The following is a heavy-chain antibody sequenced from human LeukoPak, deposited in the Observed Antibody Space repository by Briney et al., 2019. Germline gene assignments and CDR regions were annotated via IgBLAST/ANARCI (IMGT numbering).Heavy chain of an antibody. J-gene: IGHJ4*02. V-gene: IGHV1-8*03. CDR3: ARGHPMIGLSN. D-gene: IGHD3-22*01. CDR2: MNPNSGNT. Sequence: ASVKVSCMASGYTFTSYDINWVRQATGQGLEWMGWMNPNSGNTGYAQKFQGRVTITRNTSISTAYMELSSLRSEDTAVYYCARGHPMIGLSNWGQGTLVTVSS. CDR1: GYTFTSYD.